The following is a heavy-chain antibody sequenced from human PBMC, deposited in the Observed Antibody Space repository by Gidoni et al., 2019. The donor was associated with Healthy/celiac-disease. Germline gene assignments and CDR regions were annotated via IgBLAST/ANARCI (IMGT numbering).Heavy chain of an antibody. V-gene: IGHV3-30-3*01. D-gene: IGHD5-18*01. CDR3: ARGHYSYGEFDY. J-gene: IGHJ4*02. Sequence: QVQLVESGGGVVQPGRSLRLSCAASGFTFSSYAMHWVRQAPGKGLEWVAVISYDGSNKYYADSVKGRFTISRDNSKNTLYLQMNSLRAEDTAVYYCARGHYSYGEFDYWGQGTLVTVSS. CDR2: ISYDGSNK. CDR1: GFTFSSYA.